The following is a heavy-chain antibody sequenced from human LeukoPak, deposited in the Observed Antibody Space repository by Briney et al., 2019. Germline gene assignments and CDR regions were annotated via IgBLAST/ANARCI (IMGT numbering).Heavy chain of an antibody. Sequence: ASVKVSCKASGYTFTSYGISWVRQAPGQGLEWMGWISAYNGNTNYAQKLQGRVTMTTDTSTSTAYMELRSLRSDDTAVYYCARDRPEGYCSGGSCYPLSKDWYFDFWGRGTLVTVSS. J-gene: IGHJ2*01. D-gene: IGHD2-15*01. CDR3: ARDRPEGYCSGGSCYPLSKDWYFDF. V-gene: IGHV1-18*01. CDR1: GYTFTSYG. CDR2: ISAYNGNT.